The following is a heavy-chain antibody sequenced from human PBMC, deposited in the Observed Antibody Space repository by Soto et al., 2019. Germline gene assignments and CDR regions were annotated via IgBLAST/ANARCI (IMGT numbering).Heavy chain of an antibody. Sequence: QVQMVESGGGVVPPGRSLRLSCAASGFTFSRYGMHWVRQAPGKGLEWVAVISSDGSNKYYADSVKGRFTIDRDNSKNTLYLQMSRMRAADTAVYYCVKDGSSGWPYYYGLDVWGQGTSVTVSS. CDR2: ISSDGSNK. CDR3: VKDGSSGWPYYYGLDV. D-gene: IGHD6-19*01. CDR1: GFTFSRYG. V-gene: IGHV3-30*18. J-gene: IGHJ6*02.